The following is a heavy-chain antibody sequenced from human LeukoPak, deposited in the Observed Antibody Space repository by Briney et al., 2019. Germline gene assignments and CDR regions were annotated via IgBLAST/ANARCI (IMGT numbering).Heavy chain of an antibody. CDR2: ISYDGSNK. D-gene: IGHD4-23*01. J-gene: IGHJ4*02. CDR1: GFTFSSYG. Sequence: PGGSLRLSCAASGFTFSSYGMHWVRQAPGKGLEWVAVISYDGSNKYYVDSVKGRFTISRDNTKNSLYLQMTSLRAEDTAVYYCARDYGGNSDYWGQGTLVTVSS. CDR3: ARDYGGNSDY. V-gene: IGHV3-30*03.